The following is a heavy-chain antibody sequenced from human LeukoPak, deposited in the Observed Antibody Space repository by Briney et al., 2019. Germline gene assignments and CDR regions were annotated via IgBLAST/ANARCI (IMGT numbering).Heavy chain of an antibody. D-gene: IGHD3-22*01. CDR1: GFTFSTYP. V-gene: IGHV3-30-3*01. Sequence: GTSLRLSCAASGFTFSTYPMHWVRQAPGKGLEWVALISNDGSNNYYADSVKGRFTTSRDNSKNTLYLQMNSLRIEDTAVYYCARNYDSSGYYYGNYWGQGTLVTVSS. J-gene: IGHJ4*02. CDR3: ARNYDSSGYYYGNY. CDR2: ISNDGSNN.